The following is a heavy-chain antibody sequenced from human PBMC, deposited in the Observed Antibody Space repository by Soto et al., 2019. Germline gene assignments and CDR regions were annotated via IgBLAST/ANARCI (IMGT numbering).Heavy chain of an antibody. J-gene: IGHJ5*02. CDR2: ISGGGGST. Sequence: EVQLLESGGGLVQPGGSLRLSCAASGFTFSSYAMTWVRQAPGKGLEWISGISGGGGSTYYADSVKGRFTISRDNSKNTLYVQMNSPRAEDTAVYYCAKGGRASSSWNNWFDPWGQGTLVTVSS. D-gene: IGHD6-13*01. V-gene: IGHV3-23*01. CDR1: GFTFSSYA. CDR3: AKGGRASSSWNNWFDP.